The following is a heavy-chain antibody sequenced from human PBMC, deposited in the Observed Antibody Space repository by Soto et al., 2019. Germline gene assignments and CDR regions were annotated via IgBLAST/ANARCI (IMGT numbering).Heavy chain of an antibody. Sequence: QVQLVESGGGVVQPGRSLRLSYAASGFTFSSYGMHWVRQAPGKGLEWVAVISYDGSNKYYADSVKGRFTISRDNSKNTLYLQMNSLRAEDTAVYYCARRGLSNNDYWGQGTLVTVSS. J-gene: IGHJ4*02. CDR3: ARRGLSNNDY. CDR1: GFTFSSYG. D-gene: IGHD1-1*01. V-gene: IGHV3-30*03. CDR2: ISYDGSNK.